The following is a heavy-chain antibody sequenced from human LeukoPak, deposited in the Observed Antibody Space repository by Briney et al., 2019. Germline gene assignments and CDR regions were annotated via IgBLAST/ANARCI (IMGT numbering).Heavy chain of an antibody. CDR1: GGSISSYY. D-gene: IGHD3-3*01. J-gene: IGHJ5*02. CDR3: ASSPYDFWSGYYTPGWFDP. CDR2: IYYSGST. V-gene: IGHV4-59*12. Sequence: KPSETLSLTCTVSGGSISSYYWSWIRQPPGKGLEWIGYIYYSGSTNYNPSLKSRVTISVDTSKNQFSLKLSSVTAADTAVYYCASSPYDFWSGYYTPGWFDPWGQGTLVTVSS.